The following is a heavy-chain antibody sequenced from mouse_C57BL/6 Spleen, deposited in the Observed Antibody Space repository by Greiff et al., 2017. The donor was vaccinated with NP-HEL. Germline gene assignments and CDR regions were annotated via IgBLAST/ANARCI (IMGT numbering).Heavy chain of an antibody. V-gene: IGHV1-50*01. J-gene: IGHJ1*03. Sequence: QVQLQQSGAELVKPGASVKLSCKASGYTFTSYWMQWVKQRPGQGLEWIGEIDPSDSYTNYNQKFKGKATLTVDTSSSTAYMQLSSLTSEDSAVYYCSPYYYGSSYWYFDVWGTGTTVTVSS. CDR2: IDPSDSYT. CDR1: GYTFTSYW. D-gene: IGHD1-1*01. CDR3: SPYYYGSSYWYFDV.